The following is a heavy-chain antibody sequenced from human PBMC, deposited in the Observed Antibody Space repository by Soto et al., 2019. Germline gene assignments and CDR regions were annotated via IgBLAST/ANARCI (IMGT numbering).Heavy chain of an antibody. J-gene: IGHJ4*02. Sequence: SESQSLTCTVSGGSISSSSYYWGWIRQPPGKGLEWIGSIYYSGSTYYNPSLKSRVTISVDTSKNQFSLKLSSVTAADTAVYYCAGRALVRGIYYFDYWRQGTLVTVSS. CDR1: GGSISSSSYY. D-gene: IGHD3-10*01. CDR2: IYYSGST. V-gene: IGHV4-39*01. CDR3: AGRALVRGIYYFDY.